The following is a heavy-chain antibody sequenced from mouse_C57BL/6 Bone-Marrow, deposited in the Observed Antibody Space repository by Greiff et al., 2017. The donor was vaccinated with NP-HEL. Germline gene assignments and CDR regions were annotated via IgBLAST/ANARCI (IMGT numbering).Heavy chain of an antibody. D-gene: IGHD2-13*01. J-gene: IGHJ3*01. CDR1: GFNIKDDY. CDR3: TTRRDGDYFAY. Sequence: EVQLQQSGAELVRPGASVKLSCTASGFNIKDDYMHWVQQRPEQGLEWIGWIDPENGDTEYASKFQGQATITADTSSNTAYLQLRSLTSEDTSVYYCTTRRDGDYFAYWGQGTLVTVSA. V-gene: IGHV14-4*01. CDR2: IDPENGDT.